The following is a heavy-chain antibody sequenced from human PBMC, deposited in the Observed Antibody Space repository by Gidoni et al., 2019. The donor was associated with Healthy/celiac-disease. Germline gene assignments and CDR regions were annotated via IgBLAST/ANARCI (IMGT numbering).Heavy chain of an antibody. J-gene: IGHJ3*02. CDR2: ISYDGSNK. CDR3: AKMVVAATLGYDAFDI. CDR1: GFTFSSDG. V-gene: IGHV3-30*18. Sequence: QVQLVESGGGVVQHGRSLRLSCAASGFTFSSDGMHWVRQAPGKGLEWVAVISYDGSNKYYADSVKGRFTISRDYSKNTLYLQMNSLRAEDTAVYYCAKMVVAATLGYDAFDIWGQGTMVTVSS. D-gene: IGHD2-15*01.